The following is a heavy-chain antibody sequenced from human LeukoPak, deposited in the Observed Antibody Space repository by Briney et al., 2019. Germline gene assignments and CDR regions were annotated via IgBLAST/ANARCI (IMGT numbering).Heavy chain of an antibody. J-gene: IGHJ4*02. Sequence: SETLSLTCTVSGGSISSGSYYWNWIRQPAGKGLEWIGSIYYSGSTYYNPSLKSRVTISVDTSKNQFSLKLSSVTAADTAVYYCARHLAKYYFDYWGQGTLVTVSS. CDR3: ARHLAKYYFDY. CDR1: GGSISSGSYY. CDR2: IYYSGST. V-gene: IGHV4-39*01.